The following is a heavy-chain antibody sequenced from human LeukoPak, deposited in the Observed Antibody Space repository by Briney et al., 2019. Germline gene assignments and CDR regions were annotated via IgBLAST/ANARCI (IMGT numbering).Heavy chain of an antibody. Sequence: SETLSLTCTVSGASISSNNYYWGWIRQPPGKGLEWIGSIYYTGSTYYNPSLKSRVTISVDTSKNQFSLKLTSVTAADTAVYYCARSSGWRDAFDIWGQGTMVTVSS. CDR2: IYYTGST. CDR3: ARSSGWRDAFDI. D-gene: IGHD6-19*01. CDR1: GASISSNNYY. V-gene: IGHV4-39*01. J-gene: IGHJ3*02.